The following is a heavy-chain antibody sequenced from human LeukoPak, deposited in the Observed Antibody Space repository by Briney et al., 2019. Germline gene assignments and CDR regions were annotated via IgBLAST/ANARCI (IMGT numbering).Heavy chain of an antibody. CDR3: ARGSKPGDCHDY. D-gene: IGHD2-21*02. Sequence: SETLSLTCTVSGGSISSYYWSWIRQPAGKGLEWIGHICTSGSTNYNPSLKSRVTMSVDTSKNQFSLKLSSVTAADTAVYYCARGSKPGDCHDYWGQGTLVTVSS. CDR1: GGSISSYY. CDR2: ICTSGST. V-gene: IGHV4-4*07. J-gene: IGHJ4*02.